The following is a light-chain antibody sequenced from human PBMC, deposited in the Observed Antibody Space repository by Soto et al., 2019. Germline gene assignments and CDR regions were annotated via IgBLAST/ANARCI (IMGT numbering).Light chain of an antibody. Sequence: DIQMTQSPSSVSASVGDRVTITCRASQDISVWLAWYQQKPGKAPKLLIHGASSLHSGVPSKFSGSGSGTDFNLTISSLQPEDFATYYCQQSNSFPFTFGPGTTVDIK. V-gene: IGKV1-12*01. CDR1: QDISVW. CDR2: GAS. J-gene: IGKJ3*01. CDR3: QQSNSFPFT.